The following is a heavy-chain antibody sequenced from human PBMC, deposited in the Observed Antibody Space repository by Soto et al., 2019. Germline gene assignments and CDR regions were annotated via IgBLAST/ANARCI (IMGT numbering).Heavy chain of an antibody. CDR2: ISSSSSYI. Sequence: GGSLRLSCAASGFTFSSYAMNWVRRAPGKGLEWVSSISSSSSYIYYADSVKGRFTISRDNAKNSLYLQMNSLRAEDTAVYYCARELTDSGYDPVDYWGQGTLVTVSS. V-gene: IGHV3-21*01. CDR1: GFTFSSYA. CDR3: ARELTDSGYDPVDY. D-gene: IGHD5-12*01. J-gene: IGHJ4*02.